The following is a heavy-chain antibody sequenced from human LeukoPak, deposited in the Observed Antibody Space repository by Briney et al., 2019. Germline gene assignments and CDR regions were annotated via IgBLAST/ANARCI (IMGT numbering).Heavy chain of an antibody. CDR1: GFTFSSYS. Sequence: PGGSLRLSCAASGFTFSSYSMNWVRQAPGKGLEWVSSISSSSSYIYYADSVKGRFTISRDNAKNSPYLQMNSLRAEDTAVYYCARGYYYDSSGPDAFDIWGQGTMVTVSS. CDR2: ISSSSSYI. CDR3: ARGYYYDSSGPDAFDI. D-gene: IGHD3-22*01. V-gene: IGHV3-21*01. J-gene: IGHJ3*02.